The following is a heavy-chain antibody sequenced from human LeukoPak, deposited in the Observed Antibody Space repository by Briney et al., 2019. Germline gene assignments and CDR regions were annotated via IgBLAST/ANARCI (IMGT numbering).Heavy chain of an antibody. Sequence: ASVKVSCKTSGYTFTDYYMHWARQAPGQGLEWMGWINPNSGGTNYAQRFQGRVTMTRDTSISTAYMELSSLRSDDTAVYYCARAWNTDMYLWFDPWGQGTLVTVSS. D-gene: IGHD5-18*01. CDR3: ARAWNTDMYLWFDP. CDR1: GYTFTDYY. V-gene: IGHV1-2*02. J-gene: IGHJ5*02. CDR2: INPNSGGT.